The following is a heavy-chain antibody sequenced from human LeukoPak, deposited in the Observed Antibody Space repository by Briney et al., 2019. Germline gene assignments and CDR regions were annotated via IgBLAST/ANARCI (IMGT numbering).Heavy chain of an antibody. J-gene: IGHJ4*02. CDR2: ISGSGGST. CDR1: GFSFSSYA. CDR3: AKDSKRGYSYGFFDY. Sequence: GGSLRLSCAASGFSFSSYAMSWVRQAPRKGLEWVSAISGSGGSTYYADSVKGRFTISRDNSKNTLYLQMNSLRAEDTAVYYCAKDSKRGYSYGFFDYWGQGTLVTVSS. V-gene: IGHV3-23*01. D-gene: IGHD5-18*01.